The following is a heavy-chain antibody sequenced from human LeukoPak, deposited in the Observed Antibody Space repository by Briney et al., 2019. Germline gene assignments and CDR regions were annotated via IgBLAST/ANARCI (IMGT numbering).Heavy chain of an antibody. CDR1: GYTFTDYY. Sequence: ASVKVSCKASGYTFTDYYMHWVRQAPGQGLEWMAWINPNSGDTDYAHQFQGRVTMTRDTSISTAYMELSRLRSDDSAVYFCARGQLLASRLMDYWGQGVLVTVSS. V-gene: IGHV1-2*02. D-gene: IGHD6-19*01. J-gene: IGHJ4*02. CDR2: INPNSGDT. CDR3: ARGQLLASRLMDY.